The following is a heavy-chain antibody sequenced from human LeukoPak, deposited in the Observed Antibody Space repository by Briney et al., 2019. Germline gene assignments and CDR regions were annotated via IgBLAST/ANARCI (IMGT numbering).Heavy chain of an antibody. D-gene: IGHD1-26*01. Sequence: ASVKVSCKASGYTFTSYYMHWVRQAPGQGLEWMGIINPSGGSTSYAQKFQGRVTMTRDMSTSTVYMELSSLRSEDTAVYYCASVGGGSYAFDIWGQGTMVTVSS. V-gene: IGHV1-46*01. CDR2: INPSGGST. CDR1: GYTFTSYY. J-gene: IGHJ3*02. CDR3: ASVGGGSYAFDI.